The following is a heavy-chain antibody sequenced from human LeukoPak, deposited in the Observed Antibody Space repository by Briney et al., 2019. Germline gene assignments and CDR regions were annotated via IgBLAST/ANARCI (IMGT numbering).Heavy chain of an antibody. CDR3: ARILLPAYCGGDCYSGWYFDL. Sequence: SETLSLTCTVSGGSISSSSYYWGWIRQPPGKGLEWIGSIYYSESTYYNPSLKSRVTISVDTSKNQFSLKLSSVTAADTAVYYCARILLPAYCGGDCYSGWYFDLWGRGTLVTVSS. D-gene: IGHD2-21*02. J-gene: IGHJ2*01. CDR2: IYYSEST. CDR1: GGSISSSSYY. V-gene: IGHV4-39*01.